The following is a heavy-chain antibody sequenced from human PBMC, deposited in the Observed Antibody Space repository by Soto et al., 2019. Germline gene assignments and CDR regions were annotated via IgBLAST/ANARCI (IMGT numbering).Heavy chain of an antibody. J-gene: IGHJ6*02. CDR2: ISGNNDKT. Sequence: ASVKVSCKASGYTFTSYSISWVRQAGGQGLEWMGWISGNNDKTKYAQKFQGRVTMTTDTSTSTAYMELRSLTSDDTAVYYCAKARFLEWLLPVWGQGTTVTVSS. D-gene: IGHD3-3*01. V-gene: IGHV1-18*01. CDR3: AKARFLEWLLPV. CDR1: GYTFTSYS.